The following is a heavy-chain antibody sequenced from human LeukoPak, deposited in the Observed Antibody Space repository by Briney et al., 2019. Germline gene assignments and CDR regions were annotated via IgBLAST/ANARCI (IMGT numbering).Heavy chain of an antibody. CDR3: ARGGGGYCLHYCLVGPGVDY. Sequence: PGGSLRLSCTASGLTLSTSGFNWVRQAPGKGLEWVSYISSSGSTIYYADSVKGRFTISRDNAKNSLYLQMNSLRAEDTAVYYCARGGGGYCLHYCLVGPGVDYWGQGTLVTVSS. CDR1: GLTLSTSG. CDR2: ISSSGSTI. D-gene: IGHD2-21*02. J-gene: IGHJ4*02. V-gene: IGHV3-48*04.